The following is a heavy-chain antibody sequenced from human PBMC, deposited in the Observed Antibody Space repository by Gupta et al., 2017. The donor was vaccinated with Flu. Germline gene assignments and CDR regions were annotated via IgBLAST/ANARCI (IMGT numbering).Heavy chain of an antibody. D-gene: IGHD3-3*01. CDR2: VNTDSGKT. CDR1: GYTFTSYP. J-gene: IGHJ4*02. Sequence: QVQLVQSGAEVKKPGASVKVSCKASGYTFTSYPLHWVRQAPGQRLDWMGWVNTDSGKTQYSQKFQARVTITRDTSAGTAYMELRGLRSEDTAVYYCARAGVTVFGVITGIDYWGQGTLVTVSS. CDR3: ARAGVTVFGVITGIDY. V-gene: IGHV1-3*04.